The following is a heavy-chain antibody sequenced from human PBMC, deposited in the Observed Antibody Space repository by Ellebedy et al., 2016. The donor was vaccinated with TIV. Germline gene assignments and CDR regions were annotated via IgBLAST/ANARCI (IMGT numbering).Heavy chain of an antibody. CDR1: GFTFISYS. V-gene: IGHV3-23*01. Sequence: PGGSLRLSCAASGFTFISYSMNWVRQAPGKGLEWVSAISGSAGSTYYADSVKGRFTISRDNSKNTLFLQMNSLRAEDTAVYYCAKDGRGTNPGHFDYWGQGTLVTVSS. J-gene: IGHJ4*02. D-gene: IGHD2-8*01. CDR2: ISGSAGST. CDR3: AKDGRGTNPGHFDY.